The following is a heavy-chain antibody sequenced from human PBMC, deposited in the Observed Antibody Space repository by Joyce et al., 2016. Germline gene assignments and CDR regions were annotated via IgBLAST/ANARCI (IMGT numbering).Heavy chain of an antibody. CDR2: INPEDSDT. D-gene: IGHD3-16*01. Sequence: EVQLVQSGGEMKKPGESLKISCKGVGYSFTSYWLGWVRQMPGKGLELMGIINPEDSDTRYSPSFQGQVTISVDRSIKTAHLRWGSLRASDTAIYYCARSAVRGTLSPFFDYWGQGSLVTVSS. CDR1: GYSFTSYW. V-gene: IGHV5-51*01. CDR3: ARSAVRGTLSPFFDY. J-gene: IGHJ4*02.